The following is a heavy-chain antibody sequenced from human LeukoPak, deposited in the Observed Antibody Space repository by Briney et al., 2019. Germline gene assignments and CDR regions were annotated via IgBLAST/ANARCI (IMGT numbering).Heavy chain of an antibody. CDR1: GGSISSYF. CDR2: IYYSGST. V-gene: IGHV4-59*08. Sequence: SETLSLTCTVPGGSISSYFWSWIRQPPGKGLEWIGYIYYSGSTNYNPSLKSRVTMSVDTSKNQFSLKLSSVTAADTAVYYCARIDRAVDGTIDYWGQGTLVTVSS. CDR3: ARIDRAVDGTIDY. D-gene: IGHD6-19*01. J-gene: IGHJ4*02.